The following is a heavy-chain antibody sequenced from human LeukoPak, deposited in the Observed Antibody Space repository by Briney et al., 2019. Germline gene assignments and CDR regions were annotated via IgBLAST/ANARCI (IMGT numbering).Heavy chain of an antibody. V-gene: IGHV3-7*01. CDR1: GFMFSSYW. Sequence: GGSLRLSCAASGFMFSSYWMSWVRQAPGKGLEWVANIKQDRSEKYYVDSVKGRFTVSRDNARNSLYLQMNSLSPEDTAVYYCARVSPNTVTTLQYFDYWGQGTLVTVSS. D-gene: IGHD4-17*01. J-gene: IGHJ4*02. CDR3: ARVSPNTVTTLQYFDY. CDR2: IKQDRSEK.